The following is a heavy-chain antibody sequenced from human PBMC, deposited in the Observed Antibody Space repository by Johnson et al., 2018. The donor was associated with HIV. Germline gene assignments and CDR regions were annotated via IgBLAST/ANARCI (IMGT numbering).Heavy chain of an antibody. CDR1: GFRFSTYA. Sequence: QMLLVESGGGVVQPGRSLRLSCAASGFRFSTYALHWVRQTPGKGLEWVALISDDGNNKYYADSVRGRFTISRDNSKNTLYLQMNSLRAEDTAVYYCARDKGGIVGYDAFDIWGQGTLVIVSS. J-gene: IGHJ3*02. D-gene: IGHD1-26*01. CDR3: ARDKGGIVGYDAFDI. V-gene: IGHV3-30-3*01. CDR2: ISDDGNNK.